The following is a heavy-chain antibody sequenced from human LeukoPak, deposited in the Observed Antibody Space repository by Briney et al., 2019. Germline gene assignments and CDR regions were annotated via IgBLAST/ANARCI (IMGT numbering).Heavy chain of an antibody. V-gene: IGHV3-53*01. Sequence: PGGSLSRSCAASGFTVSSNYMTWVRQAPGKGLEWVSVIYSGGSTYYADSVKGRFTISRDNSKNTLYLQMNSLRAEDTAVYYCASQSPPLWGQGTLVTVSS. CDR2: IYSGGST. CDR1: GFTVSSNY. CDR3: ASQSPPL. J-gene: IGHJ4*02.